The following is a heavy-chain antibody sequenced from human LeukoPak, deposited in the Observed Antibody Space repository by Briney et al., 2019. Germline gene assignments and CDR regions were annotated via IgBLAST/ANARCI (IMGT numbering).Heavy chain of an antibody. CDR2: TIPIYGTA. Sequence: ASVKVCCKASGGTFVSYAISWLRQAPGQWLELMGGTIPIYGTANYAQKFQGRVTITADESTSTAYLELSSLTSEDTAVYYCARVVLGRRWLQTSYYYGMDVWGQGTTVTVSS. J-gene: IGHJ6*02. D-gene: IGHD5-24*01. CDR1: GGTFVSYA. CDR3: ARVVLGRRWLQTSYYYGMDV. V-gene: IGHV1-69*01.